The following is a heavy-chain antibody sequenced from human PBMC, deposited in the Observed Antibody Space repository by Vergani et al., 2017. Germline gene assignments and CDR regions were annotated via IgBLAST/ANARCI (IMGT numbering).Heavy chain of an antibody. CDR1: GFTFSSYA. Sequence: EVQLLESGGGLVQPGGSLRISCAASGFTFSSYAMSWVRQAPGKGLEWVSAISESGDNTYYPDSVRGRFTISRDNSKNTVYLQLNSVRAEDTAVYYCAKENGDSFFDYWGQGTLVTVSS. J-gene: IGHJ4*02. V-gene: IGHV3-23*01. D-gene: IGHD4-17*01. CDR3: AKENGDSFFDY. CDR2: ISESGDNT.